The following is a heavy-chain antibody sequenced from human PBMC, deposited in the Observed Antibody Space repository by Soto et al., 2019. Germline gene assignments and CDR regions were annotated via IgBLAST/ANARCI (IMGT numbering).Heavy chain of an antibody. V-gene: IGHV4-4*02. CDR3: ARDVYYGVFSLGY. Sequence: PSETLSLTCAVSGLSVSSTNWWSWVRRTTGKGLEWIGEVFHPGIAKYNPSLESRVTMSMDESRNQLSLEIRSMTAADTAVYYCARDVYYGVFSLGYWGHGILVTVSS. CDR2: VFHPGIA. J-gene: IGHJ4*01. CDR1: GLSVSSTNW. D-gene: IGHD4-17*01.